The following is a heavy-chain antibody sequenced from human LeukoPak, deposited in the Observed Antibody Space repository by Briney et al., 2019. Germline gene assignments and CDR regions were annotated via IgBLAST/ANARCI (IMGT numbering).Heavy chain of an antibody. J-gene: IGHJ4*02. CDR2: ISWNSGSI. CDR3: AKDLYDSSGYYSHFDY. CDR1: GFTFDDYA. D-gene: IGHD3-22*01. V-gene: IGHV3-9*01. Sequence: PGRSLRLSCAASGFTFDDYAMHWVRQAPGKGLEWVSGISWNSGSIGYADSVKGRFTISRDNSKNTLYLQMNSLRAEDTAVYYCAKDLYDSSGYYSHFDYWGQGTLVTVSS.